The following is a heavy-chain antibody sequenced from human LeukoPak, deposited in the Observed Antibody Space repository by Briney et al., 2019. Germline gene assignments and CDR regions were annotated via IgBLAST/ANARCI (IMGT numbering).Heavy chain of an antibody. J-gene: IGHJ3*02. CDR1: GYRFTSYW. CDR2: IYPGDSGDSDT. Sequence: GESLKISCKGSGYRFTSYWISWVRQMPGKGLEWMGIIYPGDSGDSDTRYSPSFQGQVTISADKSINTAYVQWSSLKASDTAMYYCARHAGDGFLGNAFDIWGQGTMVTVSS. CDR3: ARHAGDGFLGNAFDI. V-gene: IGHV5-51*01. D-gene: IGHD3-3*01.